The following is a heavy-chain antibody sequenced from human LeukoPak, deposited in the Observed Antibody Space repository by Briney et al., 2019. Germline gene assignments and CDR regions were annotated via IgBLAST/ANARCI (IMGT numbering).Heavy chain of an antibody. Sequence: GGSLRLSCAASGFTFSSSSMNWIRQAPGKGLEWVSSISSSTSYIYYADSVKGRFTISKDNAKNSLYLQMNSLRAEDTAVYYCARAGGSTVSHSDYWGQGTLVTVSS. CDR3: ARAGGSTVSHSDY. D-gene: IGHD4-17*01. J-gene: IGHJ4*02. CDR1: GFTFSSSS. CDR2: ISSSTSYI. V-gene: IGHV3-21*01.